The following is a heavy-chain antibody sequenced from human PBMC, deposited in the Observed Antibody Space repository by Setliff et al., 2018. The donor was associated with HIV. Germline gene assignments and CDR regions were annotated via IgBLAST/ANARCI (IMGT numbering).Heavy chain of an antibody. Sequence: PGGSLRLSCAASGFVFSDFWMSWARQAPGKGLEWVANMDEHGDKKYYVASLKGRFTISRDNAGRSLYLQMNSLKVEDTAVYYCTAGHYGPNPWGQGTPVTVSS. CDR3: TAGHYGPNP. CDR2: MDEHGDKK. CDR1: GFVFSDFW. D-gene: IGHD3-10*01. J-gene: IGHJ5*01. V-gene: IGHV3-7*01.